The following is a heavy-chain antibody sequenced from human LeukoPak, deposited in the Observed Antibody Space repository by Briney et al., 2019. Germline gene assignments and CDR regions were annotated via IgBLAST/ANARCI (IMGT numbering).Heavy chain of an antibody. Sequence: PGGSRRLSCSASGFTFSRFAMTWVRQLPGRGLEWVSSISGNGHQTYYADSVKGRFSVSRDNSKNILYLQMDSLRADDSALYYCAKDGYSYGDSTGYFDYWGQGTLVTVSS. CDR3: AKDGYSYGDSTGYFDY. V-gene: IGHV3-23*01. CDR1: GFTFSRFA. CDR2: ISGNGHQT. J-gene: IGHJ4*02. D-gene: IGHD5-18*01.